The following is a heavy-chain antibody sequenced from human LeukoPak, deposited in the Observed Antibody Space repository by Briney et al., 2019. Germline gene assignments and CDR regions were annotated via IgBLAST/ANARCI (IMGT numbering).Heavy chain of an antibody. D-gene: IGHD3-9*01. V-gene: IGHV4-34*01. Sequence: SETLSLTCVVYGESFSGYYWGWIRQPPGKGLEWIGEINHSGSTHYNPSLKSRVIISVDTSKRQFFLKLRSVTAADTAVYYCARGPGYEILIGSFNYYYMDVWGKGTTVTVSS. CDR2: INHSGST. CDR3: ARGPGYEILIGSFNYYYMDV. CDR1: GESFSGYY. J-gene: IGHJ6*03.